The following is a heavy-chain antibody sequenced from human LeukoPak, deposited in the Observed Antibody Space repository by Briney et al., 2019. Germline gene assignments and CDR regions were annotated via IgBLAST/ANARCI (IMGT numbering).Heavy chain of an antibody. V-gene: IGHV3-7*01. J-gene: IGHJ4*02. Sequence: GGSLRLSCAASGFTFSKYWMTWVRQAPGKGPECVANIKQDGSEKTHVDSVKGRFTISRDNAKNSLYLKMNSLRAEDTAVYYCARDVDGDSFFDYWGQGTLVAVSS. CDR2: IKQDGSEK. CDR3: ARDVDGDSFFDY. CDR1: GFTFSKYW. D-gene: IGHD4-17*01.